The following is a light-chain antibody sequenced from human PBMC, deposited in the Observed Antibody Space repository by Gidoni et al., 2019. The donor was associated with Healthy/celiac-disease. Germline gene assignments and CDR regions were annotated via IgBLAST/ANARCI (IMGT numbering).Light chain of an antibody. J-gene: IGLJ1*01. CDR2: QDS. CDR3: QAWDSSTASDV. CDR1: NLGDKY. Sequence: ITCSGDNLGDKYACWYQQKPGQSPVLVIYQDSKRPSGIPERFSGSNSGNTATLTISGTQAMDEADYYCQAWDSSTASDVFGTGTKVTVL. V-gene: IGLV3-1*01.